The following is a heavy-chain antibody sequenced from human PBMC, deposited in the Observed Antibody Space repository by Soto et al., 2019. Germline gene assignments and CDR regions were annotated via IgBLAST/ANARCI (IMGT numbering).Heavy chain of an antibody. CDR1: GGSISSSY. CDR2: IYDDGSA. J-gene: IGHJ5*02. D-gene: IGHD2-15*01. CDR3: ARDKYCSGGSCRKNWFDP. Sequence: SETLSLTCTVSGGSISSSYWSWIRQPPGKGLEWLAYIYDDGSANYNPSLKSRATISLDMSKNQFSLKLTSVTAADTAVYYCARDKYCSGGSCRKNWFDPWGQGALVTVSS. V-gene: IGHV4-59*01.